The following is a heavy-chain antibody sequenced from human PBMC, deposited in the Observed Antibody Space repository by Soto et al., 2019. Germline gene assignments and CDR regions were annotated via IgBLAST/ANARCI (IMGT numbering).Heavy chain of an antibody. Sequence: SETLSLTCTVSGGSVSSSSYSWGWIRQSPGKGLEWIGTIYSSENTYYNPSLLSRVTISVDTSKNQFSLKLSSVTAADTAVYYCARDRIHYYYYYGMDVWGQGTTVTVSS. CDR2: IYSSENT. CDR1: GGSVSSSSYS. CDR3: ARDRIHYYYYYGMDV. V-gene: IGHV4-39*02. J-gene: IGHJ6*02.